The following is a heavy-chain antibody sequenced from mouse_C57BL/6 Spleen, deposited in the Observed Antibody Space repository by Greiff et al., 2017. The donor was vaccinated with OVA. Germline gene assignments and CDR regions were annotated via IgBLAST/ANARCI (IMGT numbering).Heavy chain of an antibody. CDR3: TGTMVTTDFDY. V-gene: IGHV1-5*01. J-gene: IGHJ2*01. Sequence: VQLQQSGTVLARPGASVKMSCKTSGYTFTSYWMHWVKQRPGQGLEWIGAIYPGNSDTSYNQKFKGKAKLTAVTSASTAYMELSSLTNEDSAVYYCTGTMVTTDFDYWGQGTTLTVSS. D-gene: IGHD2-2*01. CDR2: IYPGNSDT. CDR1: GYTFTSYW.